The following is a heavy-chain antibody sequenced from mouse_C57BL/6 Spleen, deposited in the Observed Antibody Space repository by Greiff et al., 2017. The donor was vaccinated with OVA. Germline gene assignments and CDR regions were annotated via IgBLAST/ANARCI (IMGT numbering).Heavy chain of an antibody. CDR2: ILPSIGRT. CDR1: DSEVFPIAY. J-gene: IGHJ4*01. CDR3: ARPSITTVVATDYAMDY. D-gene: IGHD1-1*01. Sequence: SGSELRSPGSSVKLSCKDFDSEVFPIAYMSWVRQKPGHGFEWIGGILPSIGRTIYGEKFEDKATLDADTLSNTAYLELNSLTSEDSAIYYCARPSITTVVATDYAMDYWGQGTSVTVSS. V-gene: IGHV15-2*01.